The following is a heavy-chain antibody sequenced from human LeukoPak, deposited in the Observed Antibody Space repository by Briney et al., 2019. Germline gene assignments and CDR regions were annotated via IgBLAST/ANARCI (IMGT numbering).Heavy chain of an antibody. Sequence: GGSLRLSCAASGFTISSNYMSWVRQAPGKGLEWVSVIYSGGSTYYADSVKGRFTISRDNSKNTLYLQMNSLRAEDTAVYYCARDTSSGYYSGWGQGTLVTVSS. CDR3: ARDTSSGYYSG. CDR1: GFTISSNY. CDR2: IYSGGST. J-gene: IGHJ4*02. D-gene: IGHD3-22*01. V-gene: IGHV3-66*01.